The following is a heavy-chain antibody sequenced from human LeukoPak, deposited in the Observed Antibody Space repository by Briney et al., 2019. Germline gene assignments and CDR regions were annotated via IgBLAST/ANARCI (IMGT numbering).Heavy chain of an antibody. CDR3: ARDVWNSRSYYYYMDV. CDR2: IYHSGST. J-gene: IGHJ6*03. V-gene: IGHV4-38-2*02. Sequence: SETLSLTCTVSGYSISSGYYWGWIRQPPGKGLEWIGSIYHSGSTYYNPSLKSRVTIAVDTSKNQFSLKLSSVTAADTAVYYCARDVWNSRSYYYYMDVWGKGTTVTVSS. D-gene: IGHD1-26*01. CDR1: GYSISSGYY.